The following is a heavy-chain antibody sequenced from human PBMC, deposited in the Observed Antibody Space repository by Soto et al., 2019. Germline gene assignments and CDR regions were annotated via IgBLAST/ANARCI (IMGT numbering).Heavy chain of an antibody. CDR3: ARDRYYDGSGFRRLDY. CDR2: IYARGST. Sequence: QVQLQESGPGLVKPSETLSLSCNVSGDSITNSYWSWIRQSPGKGLEWIGYIYARGSTNYNPSLKSRVIISLDTSKNQVSRRLSSVTAADTAVYYCARDRYYDGSGFRRLDYWGQGTLVTVSS. CDR1: GDSITNSY. V-gene: IGHV4-59*01. D-gene: IGHD3-22*01. J-gene: IGHJ4*02.